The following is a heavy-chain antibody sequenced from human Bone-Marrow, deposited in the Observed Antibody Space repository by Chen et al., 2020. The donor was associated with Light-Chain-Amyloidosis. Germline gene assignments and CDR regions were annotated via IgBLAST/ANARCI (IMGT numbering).Heavy chain of an antibody. V-gene: IGHV3-7*01. CDR1: GFIFSDHF. D-gene: IGHD1-20*01. CDR2: IKPDGGET. J-gene: IGHJ5*02. CDR3: ARVITATRVFDP. Sequence: EVQLVESGGGLVQPGGSLRLSCAGSGFIFSDHFISWVRQAPGKGLEWVANIKPDGGETYYLDSVKGRFTISRDNAENSLFLQMNSLKVEDTAVYYCARVITATRVFDPWGQGTLVTVSS.